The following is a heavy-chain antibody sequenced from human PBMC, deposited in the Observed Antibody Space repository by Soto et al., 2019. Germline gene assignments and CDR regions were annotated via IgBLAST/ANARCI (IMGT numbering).Heavy chain of an antibody. CDR2: INHSGST. D-gene: IGHD6-13*01. CDR3: ARRGYSSSYYYGMDV. CDR1: GGSFSGYY. Sequence: SETLSLTCAVYGGSFSGYYWSWIRQPPGKGLEWIGEINHSGSTNYNPSLKSRVTISVDTSKNQFSLKLSSVTAADTAVYYCARRGYSSSYYYGMDVWGQGTTVTVS. J-gene: IGHJ6*02. V-gene: IGHV4-34*01.